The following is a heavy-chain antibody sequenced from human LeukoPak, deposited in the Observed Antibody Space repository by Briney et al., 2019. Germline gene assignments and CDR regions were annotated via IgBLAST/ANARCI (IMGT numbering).Heavy chain of an antibody. CDR3: AATTVDAFDI. Sequence: SGGSLRLSCAASGFTFSSYGMHWVRQAPGQGLEWMGWINPNSGGTNYAQKFQGRVTMTRDTSISTAYMELSRLRSDDTAVYYCAATTVDAFDIWGQGTMVTVSS. V-gene: IGHV1-2*02. J-gene: IGHJ3*02. D-gene: IGHD4-4*01. CDR1: GFTFSSYG. CDR2: INPNSGGT.